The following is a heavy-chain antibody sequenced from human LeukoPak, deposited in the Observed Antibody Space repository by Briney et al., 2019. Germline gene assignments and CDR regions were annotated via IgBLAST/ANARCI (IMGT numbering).Heavy chain of an antibody. CDR3: VRDWAPASMQAAPFDC. J-gene: IGHJ4*02. D-gene: IGHD2/OR15-2a*01. CDR2: ISWDGGST. CDR1: GFTFDDYA. V-gene: IGHV3-43D*03. Sequence: GGSLRLSCAASGFTFDDYAMHWVRHAPGKGLEWVSLISWDGGSTYYADSVEGRFTVSRDNAKNTLYLQMNSLRLEDTAVYYCVRDWAPASMQAAPFDCWGQGTLVTVSS.